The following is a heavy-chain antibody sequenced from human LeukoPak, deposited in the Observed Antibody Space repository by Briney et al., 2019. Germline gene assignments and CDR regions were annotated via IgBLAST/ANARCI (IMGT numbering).Heavy chain of an antibody. Sequence: GGSLRLSCAASGFTFSAYSMSWVRQAPGKGLEWVSSISSGSSDIFYEDSVKGRFTISRDNAKNSLYLQMDSLRAEDTAVYYCASDSRDYVFDNWGQGTLVTVSS. V-gene: IGHV3-21*01. CDR3: ASDSRDYVFDN. D-gene: IGHD4-17*01. CDR2: ISSGSSDI. J-gene: IGHJ4*02. CDR1: GFTFSAYS.